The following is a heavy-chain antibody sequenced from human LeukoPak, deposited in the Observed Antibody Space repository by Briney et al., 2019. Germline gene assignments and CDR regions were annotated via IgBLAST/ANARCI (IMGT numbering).Heavy chain of an antibody. D-gene: IGHD2-2*01. CDR3: ARDQLYYFDY. J-gene: IGHJ4*02. V-gene: IGHV3-53*01. CDR1: GFTVSSNY. Sequence: GGSLRLSCAASGFTVSSNYMSWVRQAPGKGLEWVSVIYSGGSTYYADSVKGRFIISRDNSKNTLYLQTNSLRAEDTAVYYCARDQLYYFDYWGQGTLVTVSS. CDR2: IYSGGST.